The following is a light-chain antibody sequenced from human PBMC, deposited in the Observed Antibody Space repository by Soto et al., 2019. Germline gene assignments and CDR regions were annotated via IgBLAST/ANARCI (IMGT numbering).Light chain of an antibody. CDR1: ESVGSIY. CDR3: QQSLSPKT. Sequence: EIVLTQSPCTLSLSPGERATLSCRASESVGSIYVAWSQQKPGQAPPLLIYGGSTRATGSPDRFSGSGSGTDFTLTIDRLEPEDLAVYYCQQSLSPKTFCQGTKVDIK. V-gene: IGKV3-20*01. J-gene: IGKJ1*01. CDR2: GGS.